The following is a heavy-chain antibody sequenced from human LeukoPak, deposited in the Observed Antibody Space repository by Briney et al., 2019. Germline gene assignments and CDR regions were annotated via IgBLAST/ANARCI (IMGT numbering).Heavy chain of an antibody. CDR3: ARVRKLRTRGVMDPLDY. CDR1: GFTFNYYW. V-gene: IGHV3-7*01. J-gene: IGHJ4*02. Sequence: GGSLRLSCAASGFTFNYYWLTWVRQAPGKGLEWVANIQQDGSEKYYVDSVKGRFIISRDNPKNSLYLQMNSLRAEDTAVYYCARVRKLRTRGVMDPLDYWGQGTLVTVSS. D-gene: IGHD3-10*01. CDR2: IQQDGSEK.